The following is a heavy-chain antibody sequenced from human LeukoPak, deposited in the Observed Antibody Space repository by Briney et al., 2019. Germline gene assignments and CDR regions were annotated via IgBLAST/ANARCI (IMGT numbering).Heavy chain of an antibody. CDR1: GFTFSSSA. CDR2: ISGSGSGGST. Sequence: GGSLRLSCAASGFTFSSSAMSWVRQAPGKGLEWVSSISGSGSGGSTYYADSVKGRFTTSRDNSKNTLYLQMNSLRAEDTAVYYCARDLEFALVGATTSSDYWGQGTLVTVSS. V-gene: IGHV3-23*01. J-gene: IGHJ4*02. D-gene: IGHD1-26*01. CDR3: ARDLEFALVGATTSSDY.